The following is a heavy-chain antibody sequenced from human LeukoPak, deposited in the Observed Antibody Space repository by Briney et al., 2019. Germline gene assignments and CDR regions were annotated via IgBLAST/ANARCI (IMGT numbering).Heavy chain of an antibody. CDR2: ISGSGGST. J-gene: IGHJ4*02. Sequence: GGSLRLSCAASGFTFSSYAMSWVRQAPGKGLEWVSAISGSGGSTYYADSVKGRFTISRDNSKTTLYLQMNSLRAEDTAVYYCAKDLRYGSYSSRFDYWGQGTLVTVSS. D-gene: IGHD1-26*01. V-gene: IGHV3-23*01. CDR3: AKDLRYGSYSSRFDY. CDR1: GFTFSSYA.